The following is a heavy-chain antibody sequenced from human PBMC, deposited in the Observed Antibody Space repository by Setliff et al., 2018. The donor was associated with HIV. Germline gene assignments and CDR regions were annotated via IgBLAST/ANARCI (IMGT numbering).Heavy chain of an antibody. V-gene: IGHV3-48*01. D-gene: IGHD1-26*01. CDR3: AKDRIVGGTLAQYFDY. CDR2: ISYTSTTM. Sequence: PGGSLRLSCAASGFTFSTFGMNWLRQAPGKGLEWVSYISYTSTTMYYAEAVKGRFTISRDNAKNSLYLQMHSLRADDTAVYYWAKDRIVGGTLAQYFDYWGLGTLVTVSS. J-gene: IGHJ4*02. CDR1: GFTFSTFG.